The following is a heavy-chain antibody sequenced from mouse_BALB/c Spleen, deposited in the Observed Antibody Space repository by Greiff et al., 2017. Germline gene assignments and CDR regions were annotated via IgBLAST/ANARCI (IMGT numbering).Heavy chain of an antibody. CDR3: ARLADYYGSSYWYFDV. Sequence: EVKVVESGGGLVQPGGSLNLSCAASGFDFSRYWMSWARQAPGKGQEWIGEINPGSSTINYTPSLKDKFIISRDNAKNTLYLQMSKVRSEDTALYYCARLADYYGSSYWYFDVWGAGTTVTVSS. CDR2: INPGSSTI. V-gene: IGHV4-2*02. CDR1: GFDFSRYW. J-gene: IGHJ1*01. D-gene: IGHD1-1*01.